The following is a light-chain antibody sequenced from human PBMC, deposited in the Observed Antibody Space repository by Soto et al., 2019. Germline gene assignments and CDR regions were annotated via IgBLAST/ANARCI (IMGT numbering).Light chain of an antibody. J-gene: IGKJ3*01. CDR2: GAS. Sequence: DLQMTQSPSSLSASVGDRVTITCRASQSISTYLTWYQQKPRKAPKLLIYGASRLQSGVPSRFSGSGSGTNFTLTIGNLQPQDFASYYSQQSYSTPRITFGPGTTVDIK. V-gene: IGKV1-39*01. CDR1: QSISTY. CDR3: QQSYSTPRIT.